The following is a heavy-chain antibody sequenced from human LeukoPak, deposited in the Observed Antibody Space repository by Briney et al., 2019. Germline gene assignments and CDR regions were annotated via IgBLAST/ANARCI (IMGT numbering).Heavy chain of an antibody. CDR2: IWYDGSNK. Sequence: QPGRSLRPSCAASGFTFSSYGMHWVRQAPGKGLEWVAVIWYDGSNKYYADSVKGRFTISRDNSKNTLYLQMNSLRAEDTAVYYCAREHSGSYSYYFDYWGQGTLVTVSS. CDR3: AREHSGSYSYYFDY. D-gene: IGHD1-26*01. J-gene: IGHJ4*02. CDR1: GFTFSSYG. V-gene: IGHV3-33*01.